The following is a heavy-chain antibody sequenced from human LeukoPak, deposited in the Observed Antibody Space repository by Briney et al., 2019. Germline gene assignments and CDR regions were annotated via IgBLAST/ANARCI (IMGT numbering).Heavy chain of an antibody. CDR3: AKGSKLAFEN. CDR2: INPDGTAA. CDR1: GFSFSNFW. V-gene: IGHV3-74*01. Sequence: GGSLRLSCAASGFSFSNFWTHWVRQAPGMGLVWVSQINPDGTAALYADSVKGRFTISRDNAKNTLYLQMNTLRADDTAVYYRAKGSKLAFENRGQGILVTVSS. J-gene: IGHJ4*02.